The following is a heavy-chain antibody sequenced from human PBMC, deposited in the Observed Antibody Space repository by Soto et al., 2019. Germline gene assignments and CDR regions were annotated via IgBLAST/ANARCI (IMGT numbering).Heavy chain of an antibody. CDR2: IYPSVSS. CDR1: GFAISRGYY. J-gene: IGHJ4*02. D-gene: IGHD1-1*01. Sequence: PSETLSLTCSVSGFAISRGYYWSWVRQPPGKGLEWIGSIYPSVSSYHNPFLATRLRLSIDTSKNQFTLNLTSVTAADTALYFCAREKVGTTFFDNWGQGIQVTVSS. V-gene: IGHV4-38-2*02. CDR3: AREKVGTTFFDN.